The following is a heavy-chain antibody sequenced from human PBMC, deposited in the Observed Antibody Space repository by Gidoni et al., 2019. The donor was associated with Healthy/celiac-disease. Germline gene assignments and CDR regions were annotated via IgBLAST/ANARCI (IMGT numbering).Heavy chain of an antibody. D-gene: IGHD3-22*01. CDR2: IYTSGST. CDR3: ARVGYYYDSSGYFDY. Sequence: QVQLQESGPGLVKPSQTLSLTCTVSGGSISSGSYYWSWIRQPAGKGLEWIGRIYTSGSTNYNPSLKSRVTISVDTSKNQFSLKLSSVTAADTAVYYCARVGYYYDSSGYFDYWGQGTLVTVSS. J-gene: IGHJ4*02. V-gene: IGHV4-61*02. CDR1: GGSISSGSYY.